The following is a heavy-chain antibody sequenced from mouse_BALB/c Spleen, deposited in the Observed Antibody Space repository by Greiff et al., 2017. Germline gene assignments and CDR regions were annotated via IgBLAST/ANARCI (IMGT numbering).Heavy chain of an antibody. D-gene: IGHD1-1*01. V-gene: IGHV5-6*01. CDR3: ARHLTTVVADD. J-gene: IGHJ2*01. Sequence: EVQGVESGGGLVQPGGSLKLSCAASGFTFSSYGMSWVRQTPDKRLEWVATISSGGSYTYYPDSVKGRFTISRDNAKNTLYLQMSSLKSEDTAMYYCARHLTTVVADDWGQGTTLTVSS. CDR1: GFTFSSYG. CDR2: ISSGGSYT.